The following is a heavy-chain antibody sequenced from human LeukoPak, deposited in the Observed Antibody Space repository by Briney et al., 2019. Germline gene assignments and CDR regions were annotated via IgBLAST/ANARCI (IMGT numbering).Heavy chain of an antibody. J-gene: IGHJ3*02. CDR1: GDSVSSHY. D-gene: IGHD1-26*01. CDR2: IYSDGST. CDR3: VRDWEGFNFDI. V-gene: IGHV4-59*02. Sequence: SETLSLTCTVSGDSVSSHYWSRIRQPPGEGLEWIAYIYSDGSTNYNPSLKSRVTISVDTSKNQFSLKLSSVTAADTAVYYCVRDWEGFNFDIWGQGTMVTVSS.